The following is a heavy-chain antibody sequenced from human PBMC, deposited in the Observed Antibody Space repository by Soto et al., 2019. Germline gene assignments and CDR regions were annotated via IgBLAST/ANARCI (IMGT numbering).Heavy chain of an antibody. CDR2: ISGDGSST. CDR3: ARGGMEPVDY. D-gene: IGHD1-26*01. J-gene: IGHJ4*02. CDR1: GFTFSTYW. V-gene: IGHV3-74*01. Sequence: EVQLVESGGGLVQPGGSLRLSCAASGFTFSTYWMHWVRQAPGKGLVWVSRISGDGSSTSNADSVKGRFTISRDNARNTLFLQMNSLTAEDTAVYYCARGGMEPVDYWGQGTLVTVSS.